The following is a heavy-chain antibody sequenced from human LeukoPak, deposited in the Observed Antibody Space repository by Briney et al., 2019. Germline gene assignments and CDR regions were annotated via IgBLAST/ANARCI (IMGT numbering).Heavy chain of an antibody. CDR2: VDPEDGET. V-gene: IGHV1-69-2*01. CDR3: ATDLFDP. CDR1: GYTFTDYY. Sequence: GASVKVFCKASGYTFTDYYMHWVQQAPGKGLEWMGRVDPEDGETIYAEKFQGRVTITADTSTDTAYMELSSLRSEDTAVYYCATDLFDPWGQGTLVTVSS. J-gene: IGHJ5*02.